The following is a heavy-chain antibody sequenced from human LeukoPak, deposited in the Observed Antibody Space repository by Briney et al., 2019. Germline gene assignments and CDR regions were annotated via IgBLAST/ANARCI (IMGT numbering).Heavy chain of an antibody. Sequence: PSETLSLTCTVSGGSISSSSYYWGWIRQPPGKGLEWIGSIYYSGSTYCSPSLKSRVTISVDTSKNQFSLKLSSVTAADTAAYYCARVPTVTFFDYWGQGTLVTASS. D-gene: IGHD4-17*01. CDR2: IYYSGST. J-gene: IGHJ4*02. CDR3: ARVPTVTFFDY. CDR1: GGSISSSSYY. V-gene: IGHV4-39*01.